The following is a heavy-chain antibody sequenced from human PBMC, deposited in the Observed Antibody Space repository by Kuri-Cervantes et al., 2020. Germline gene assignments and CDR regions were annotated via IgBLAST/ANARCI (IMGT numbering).Heavy chain of an antibody. V-gene: IGHV3-23*01. Sequence: GGSLRLSCVASGFTFSSYAMHWVRQAPGKGLEWISAISGSGGSTYYADSVKGRFTISRDNSENTLYLQMNSLRAEDTAVYYCAKMHVRHVDWLPSNYWGQGTLVTVSS. D-gene: IGHD3-9*01. CDR3: AKMHVRHVDWLPSNY. CDR2: ISGSGGST. CDR1: GFTFSSYA. J-gene: IGHJ4*02.